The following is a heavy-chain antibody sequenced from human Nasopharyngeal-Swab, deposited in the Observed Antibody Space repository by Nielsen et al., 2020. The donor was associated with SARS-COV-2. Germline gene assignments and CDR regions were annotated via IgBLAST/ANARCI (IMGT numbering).Heavy chain of an antibody. J-gene: IGHJ4*02. Sequence: GGSLRLSCVVSGCTFNNYWMSWVRQAPGKGLEWVANIKPDGSEKYYVDSVKGRFTISRDNAKNSLYLQMSSLRAEDPSAYYCARAASYDSSSYAYWGQGTLVNVSS. CDR1: GCTFNNYW. CDR3: ARAASYDSSSYAY. V-gene: IGHV3-7*03. D-gene: IGHD3-22*01. CDR2: IKPDGSEK.